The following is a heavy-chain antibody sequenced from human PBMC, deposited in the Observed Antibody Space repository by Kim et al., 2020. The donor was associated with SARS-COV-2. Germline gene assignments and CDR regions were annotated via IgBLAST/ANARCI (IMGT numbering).Heavy chain of an antibody. J-gene: IGHJ4*02. CDR1: GFTFSSYW. Sequence: GGSLRLSCAASGFTFSSYWMSWVRQAPGKGLEWVANINQDGSEKYYVDSVKGRFTISRDNAKNSLYLQMNSLRAEDTAVYYCARDQAGASWFGELLSPYFDYWGQGTLVTVSS. CDR2: INQDGSEK. CDR3: ARDQAGASWFGELLSPYFDY. V-gene: IGHV3-7*01. D-gene: IGHD3-10*01.